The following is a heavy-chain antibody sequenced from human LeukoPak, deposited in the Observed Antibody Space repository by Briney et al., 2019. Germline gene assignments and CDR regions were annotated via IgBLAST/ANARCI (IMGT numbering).Heavy chain of an antibody. V-gene: IGHV4-30-4*01. Sequence: SETLSLTCTVSGGSISSGDYYWSWIRQPPGKGLEWIGYIYYSGSTYYNPSLKSRVTISLDTSKSQFSLKLSSVTAADTAVYYCARDGGVCSGGTCLLGYFDYWGQGTLVTVSS. J-gene: IGHJ4*02. D-gene: IGHD2-15*01. CDR3: ARDGGVCSGGTCLLGYFDY. CDR2: IYYSGST. CDR1: GGSISSGDYY.